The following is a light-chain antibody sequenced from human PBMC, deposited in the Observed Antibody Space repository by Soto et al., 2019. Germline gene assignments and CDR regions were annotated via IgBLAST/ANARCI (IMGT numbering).Light chain of an antibody. CDR3: ATWESSLSIGV. CDR2: DNN. Sequence: QAVVTQPPSVSAAPGQKVTISCSGSSSNIGNNFVSWYQQLPGTAPKLLIYDNNKRPSGIPDRFSGSKSGTSATLGITGLQSGDEADYYCATWESSLSIGVFGGGTKVTVL. CDR1: SSNIGNNF. V-gene: IGLV1-51*01. J-gene: IGLJ2*01.